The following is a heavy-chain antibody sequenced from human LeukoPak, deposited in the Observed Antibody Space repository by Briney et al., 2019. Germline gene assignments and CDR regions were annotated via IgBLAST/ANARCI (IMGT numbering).Heavy chain of an antibody. CDR2: INTNTGNP. CDR3: ARSQGGSYWAARGTFDY. Sequence: ASVKVSCKASGYTFTSYAMNWVRQAPGQGLEWMGWINTNTGNPTYAQGFTGRFVFSLDTSVSTAYLQISSLKAEDTAVYYCARSQGGSYWAARGTFDYWGQGTLVTVSS. V-gene: IGHV7-4-1*02. CDR1: GYTFTSYA. D-gene: IGHD1-26*01. J-gene: IGHJ4*02.